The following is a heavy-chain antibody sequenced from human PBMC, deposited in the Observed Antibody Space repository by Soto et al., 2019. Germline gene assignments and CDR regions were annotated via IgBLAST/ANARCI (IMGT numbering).Heavy chain of an antibody. D-gene: IGHD2-15*01. CDR1: GASGISGSYY. V-gene: IGHV4-61*03. CDR2: IYSSGDT. J-gene: IGHJ5*02. Sequence: SETLSLSCTVSGASGISGSYYWAWIRQPPGKGLEWIGHIYSSGDTNYNPSLKSRVTISLDTSRNLFSLELTSVTAADAAVYYCARGLRVWVVAGTPNWFDPWGPGTLVTVSS. CDR3: ARGLRVWVVAGTPNWFDP.